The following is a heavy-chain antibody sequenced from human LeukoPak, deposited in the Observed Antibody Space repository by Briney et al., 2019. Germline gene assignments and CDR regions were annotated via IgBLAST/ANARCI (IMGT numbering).Heavy chain of an antibody. CDR3: ARASHDYGDYSHFDY. CDR1: GGSISSYY. D-gene: IGHD4-17*01. V-gene: IGHV4-59*12. Sequence: SETLSLTCTVSGGSISSYYWSWIRQPPGKGLEWIGYIYYSGSTNYNPSLKSRVTISVDKSKNQFSLKLSSLTAADTAVYYCARASHDYGDYSHFDYWGQGTLVTVSS. CDR2: IYYSGST. J-gene: IGHJ4*02.